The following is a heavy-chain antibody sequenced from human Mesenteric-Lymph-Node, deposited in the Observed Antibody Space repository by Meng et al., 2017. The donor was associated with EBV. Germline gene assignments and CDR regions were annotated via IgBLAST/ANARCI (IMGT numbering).Heavy chain of an antibody. CDR2: IYHSGIT. CDR3: ARQSVNNSIDLYFDY. CDR1: GGSISSSNW. V-gene: IGHV4-4*02. D-gene: IGHD1-20*01. Sequence: QGQRQRSGPGLVNPSGTLSLTCAVSGGSISSSNWWSWVRQPPGKGLEWIGEIYHSGITNYNPSLSSRVTMSVDKSKNQFSLNLISLTAADTAVYYCARQSVNNSIDLYFDYWGQGTLVTVS. J-gene: IGHJ4*02.